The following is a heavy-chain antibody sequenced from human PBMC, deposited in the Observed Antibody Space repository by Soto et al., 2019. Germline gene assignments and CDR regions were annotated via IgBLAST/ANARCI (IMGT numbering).Heavy chain of an antibody. CDR2: IYNSGST. CDR1: GGSISSGGYY. V-gene: IGHV4-31*03. J-gene: IGHJ5*02. Sequence: QVQLQESGPGLVKPSQTLSLTCTVSGGSISSGGYYWSWIRQHPGKGLEWIGYIYNSGSTYYNPSLKRRGNISAGTAKNQVSLKVSSVTAADTAVYYRARDPAPWGQGTLVTVSS. CDR3: ARDPAP.